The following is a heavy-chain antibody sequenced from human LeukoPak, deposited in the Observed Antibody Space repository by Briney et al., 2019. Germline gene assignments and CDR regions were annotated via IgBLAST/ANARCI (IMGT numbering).Heavy chain of an antibody. CDR1: GYSISSGYY. V-gene: IGHV4-38-2*02. CDR2: IYHSGST. CDR3: ARHSHYYESRDSLAY. Sequence: SETLSLTCTVSGYSISSGYYWGWIRQPPGKGLEWIGSIYHSGSTYYNPSLKSRVAMSVDTSKNQFSLKLSSVTAADTAVYYCARHSHYYESRDSLAYWGQGTLVTVSS. D-gene: IGHD3-22*01. J-gene: IGHJ4*01.